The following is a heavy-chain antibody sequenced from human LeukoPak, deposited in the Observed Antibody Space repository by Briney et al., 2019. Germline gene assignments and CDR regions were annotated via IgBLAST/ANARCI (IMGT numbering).Heavy chain of an antibody. Sequence: SETLSLTCTVSGGSISSGGYYWSWIRQHPGKGLEWIGYIYYSGSTYYNPSLKSRVTILVDTSKNQFSLKLSSVTAADTAVYYCARGPHDFWSGYDRLNYFDYWGQGTLVTVSS. CDR1: GGSISSGGYY. D-gene: IGHD3-3*01. V-gene: IGHV4-31*03. CDR2: IYYSGST. CDR3: ARGPHDFWSGYDRLNYFDY. J-gene: IGHJ4*02.